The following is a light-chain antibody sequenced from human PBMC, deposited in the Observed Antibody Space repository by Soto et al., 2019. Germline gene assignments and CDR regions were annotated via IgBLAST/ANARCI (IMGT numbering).Light chain of an antibody. CDR2: KAS. Sequence: DIQMTQSPSSLSASVGDRVTITCRASESISNWLAWYQQKPGKAPKLLIFKASNLERGVPSRFSGSGSGTEFTLTISSLRPDDFATYSCQQYTTYPLTFGGGTEVEIK. CDR3: QQYTTYPLT. J-gene: IGKJ4*01. V-gene: IGKV1-5*03. CDR1: ESISNW.